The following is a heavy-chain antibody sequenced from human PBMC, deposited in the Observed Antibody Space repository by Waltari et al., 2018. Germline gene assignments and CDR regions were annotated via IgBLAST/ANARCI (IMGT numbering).Heavy chain of an antibody. J-gene: IGHJ4*02. V-gene: IGHV3-7*03. Sequence: EVQLVESGGGLVQPGGSLRLSCAASGFTFSSYWMSWVRQAPGKGLGWVGNIKQDGSEKYYGDSVKGRFTIARDNAKNSLYLQMNSLRAEDTAVYYCARDRFVGGRWGQGTLVTVSS. CDR2: IKQDGSEK. CDR1: GFTFSSYW. CDR3: ARDRFVGGR.